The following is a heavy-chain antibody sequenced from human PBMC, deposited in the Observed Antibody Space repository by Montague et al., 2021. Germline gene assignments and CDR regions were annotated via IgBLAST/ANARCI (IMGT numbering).Heavy chain of an antibody. CDR1: SGTIFHAP. Sequence: LSLTCAVSSGTIFHAPWSWVRQPPGKGLEWLGSMFYGGATSNNPSLKSRVTMSIDTSTNQFSLKLSFVTAADTAVYYCAKQDYFVSGTSYKGFDPWGQGILVTVSS. CDR2: MFYGGAT. V-gene: IGHV4-59*08. CDR3: AKQDYFVSGTSYKGFDP. D-gene: IGHD3-10*01. J-gene: IGHJ5*02.